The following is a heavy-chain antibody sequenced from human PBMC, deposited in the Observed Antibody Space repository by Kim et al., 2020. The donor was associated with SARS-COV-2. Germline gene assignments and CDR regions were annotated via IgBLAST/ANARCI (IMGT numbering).Heavy chain of an antibody. CDR2: IKQDGNEK. J-gene: IGHJ4*02. D-gene: IGHD2-21*01. Sequence: GGSLRLFCTASGFTFSDYSMTWVRQAPGKGLEWVANIKQDGNEKNYVDSVKGRFTISRDNARNSLFLQMNSLRAEDTAVYYCARGLGRFEYWGQGTLVTVSS. CDR3: ARGLGRFEY. CDR1: GFTFSDYS. V-gene: IGHV3-7*01.